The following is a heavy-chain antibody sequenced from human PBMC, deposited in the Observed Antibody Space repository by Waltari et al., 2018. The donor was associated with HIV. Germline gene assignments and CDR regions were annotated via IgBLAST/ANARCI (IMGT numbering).Heavy chain of an antibody. V-gene: IGHV3-23*01. J-gene: IGHJ4*02. Sequence: EVQLLESGGGFVQPGGSLRLSCAASGFSFSTYAMSWVRQAPGKGLEWVSAIRGSGDNTDYADSVKGRFTISRDNSKNTLYLQMSSLRAEDTAVYYCAKGKTGDFWGQGTLVTVSS. CDR3: AKGKTGDF. CDR2: IRGSGDNT. CDR1: GFSFSTYA.